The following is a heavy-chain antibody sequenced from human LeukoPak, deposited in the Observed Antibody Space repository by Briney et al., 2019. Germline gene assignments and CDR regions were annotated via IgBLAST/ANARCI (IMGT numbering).Heavy chain of an antibody. CDR3: AKFIVPAARYYFDY. D-gene: IGHD2-2*01. Sequence: GGSLRLSCAATGFTLSSYAMSWVRQAPGKGLEWVSAISGSGGSTYYADSVKGRFTISRDNSKNTLYLQMNSLRAEDTAVYYCAKFIVPAARYYFDYWGQGTLVTVSS. CDR1: GFTLSSYA. CDR2: ISGSGGST. V-gene: IGHV3-23*01. J-gene: IGHJ4*02.